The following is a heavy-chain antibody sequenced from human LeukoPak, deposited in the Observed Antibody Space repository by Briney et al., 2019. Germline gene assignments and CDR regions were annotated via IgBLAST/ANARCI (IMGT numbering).Heavy chain of an antibody. CDR2: IYPGDSDT. J-gene: IGHJ3*02. Sequence: GASLQISCQGSGSSFTSYWIGWGRPLPGKGREWMGIIYPGDSDTRYSPSFQGQVTISADKSISTAYLQWSSLKASDTAMYYCARSWVGSSGYYYPMGAFDIWGQGTMVTVSS. CDR1: GSSFTSYW. V-gene: IGHV5-51*01. CDR3: ARSWVGSSGYYYPMGAFDI. D-gene: IGHD3-22*01.